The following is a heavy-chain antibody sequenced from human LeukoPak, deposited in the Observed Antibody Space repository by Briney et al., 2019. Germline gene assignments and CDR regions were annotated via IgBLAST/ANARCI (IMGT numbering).Heavy chain of an antibody. Sequence: PGGSLRLSCAASGFTFNSHWMNWVRQAPGKGLEWVGIINQDGGRIGYGDSVKGRFTISRDNSKNTLYLQMNSLRAEDTAVYYCARDRNYYGMDVWGQGTTVTVSS. CDR2: INQDGGRI. J-gene: IGHJ6*02. CDR3: ARDRNYYGMDV. CDR1: GFTFNSHW. V-gene: IGHV3-7*03.